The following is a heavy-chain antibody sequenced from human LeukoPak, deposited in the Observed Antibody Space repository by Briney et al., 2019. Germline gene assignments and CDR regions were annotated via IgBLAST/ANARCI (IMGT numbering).Heavy chain of an antibody. D-gene: IGHD2-2*01. CDR3: ARVASPEYQLLSFDY. Sequence: ASVKVSCKASGYTLTGYYMHWVRQAPGQGLEWMGWINPNSGGTNYAQKFQGRVTMTRDTSISTAYMELSRLRSDDTAVYYCARVASPEYQLLSFDYWGQGTLVTVSS. J-gene: IGHJ4*02. CDR2: INPNSGGT. CDR1: GYTLTGYY. V-gene: IGHV1-2*02.